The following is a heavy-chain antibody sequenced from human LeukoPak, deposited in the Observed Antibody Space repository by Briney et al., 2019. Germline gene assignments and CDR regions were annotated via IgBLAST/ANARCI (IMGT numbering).Heavy chain of an antibody. V-gene: IGHV4-59*11. CDR2: IYYSGST. D-gene: IGHD3-10*01. Sequence: SETLSLTRTVSGGSISNHYWIWIRRPPGKGLEWIGHIYYSGSTTYNPSLRSRVTISVDTSKNQFSLKLSSVTPADTAAYYCARDLGYFGSGSYLGWFDPWGQGTLVTVSS. CDR1: GGSISNHY. J-gene: IGHJ5*02. CDR3: ARDLGYFGSGSYLGWFDP.